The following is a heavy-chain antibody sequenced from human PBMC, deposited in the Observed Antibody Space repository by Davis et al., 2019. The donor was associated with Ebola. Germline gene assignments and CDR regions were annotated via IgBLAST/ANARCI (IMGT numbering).Heavy chain of an antibody. V-gene: IGHV3-23*01. CDR1: EFTFRNYV. Sequence: PGGSLRLSCVGSEFTFRNYVMSWVRRAPGKGLEWVSSVSGGGSSTFYADSGEGRFTISRDNSKNTLYLHMSNLRAEDTAVYYCAKSETSVDYWRAPGPRSYHYMDVWGTGTTVTVSS. CDR2: VSGGGSST. CDR3: AKSETSVDYWRAPGPRSYHYMDV. J-gene: IGHJ6*03. D-gene: IGHD5-12*01.